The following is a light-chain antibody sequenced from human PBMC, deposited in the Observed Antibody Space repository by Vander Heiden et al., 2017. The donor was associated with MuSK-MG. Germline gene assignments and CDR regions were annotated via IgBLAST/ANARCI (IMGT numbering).Light chain of an antibody. CDR2: DSS. J-gene: IGKJ4*01. CDR1: QNIYSW. V-gene: IGKV1-5*01. CDR3: QQDNDSVRT. Sequence: SASVADRVTITCRASQNIYSWLAWYQQKPGQAPKLLIYDSSTLESGVPYRFSGSGSGTEFTLTISGLQPDDFAIYYCQQDNDSVRTFGGGTKVEIK.